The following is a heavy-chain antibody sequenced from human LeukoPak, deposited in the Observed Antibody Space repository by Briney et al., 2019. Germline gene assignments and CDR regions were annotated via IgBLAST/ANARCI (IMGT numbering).Heavy chain of an antibody. Sequence: ASVKVSCKASGYTFTSYDINWVRQATGQGLEWMGWMNPNSGNTGYAQKFQGRVTMTRNTSISTAYMELSSLRSEDTAVYYCARGDREWFGELSAFDYWGQGTLVTVSS. J-gene: IGHJ4*02. CDR1: GYTFTSYD. CDR2: MNPNSGNT. D-gene: IGHD3-10*01. V-gene: IGHV1-8*01. CDR3: ARGDREWFGELSAFDY.